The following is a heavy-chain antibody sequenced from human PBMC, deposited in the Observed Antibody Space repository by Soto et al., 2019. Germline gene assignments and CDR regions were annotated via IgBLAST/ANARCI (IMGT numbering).Heavy chain of an antibody. D-gene: IGHD5-18*01. J-gene: IGHJ6*02. CDR3: ARICGYSYGHRSFNYYYGMDV. CDR1: GGSISSSSYY. Sequence: QLQLQESGPGLVKPSETLSLTCTVSGGSISSSSYYWGWIRQPPGKGLEWIGSIYYSGSTYYNPSLKSRVTISVDTSKNQFSLKLSSVTAADTAVYYCARICGYSYGHRSFNYYYGMDVWGQGTTVTVSS. V-gene: IGHV4-39*01. CDR2: IYYSGST.